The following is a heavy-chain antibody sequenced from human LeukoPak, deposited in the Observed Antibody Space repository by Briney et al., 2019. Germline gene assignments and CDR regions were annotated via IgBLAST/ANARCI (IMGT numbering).Heavy chain of an antibody. V-gene: IGHV4-34*01. Sequence: SETLSLTCAVYGGSFSGYYWSWIRQPPGKGLEWIGEINHSGSTNYNPSLKSRVTISVDTSKNQFSLKLSSVTAADTAVYYCARVGCSSTSCQGDGRNWFDPWGQGTLAT. D-gene: IGHD2-2*01. J-gene: IGHJ5*02. CDR3: ARVGCSSTSCQGDGRNWFDP. CDR2: INHSGST. CDR1: GGSFSGYY.